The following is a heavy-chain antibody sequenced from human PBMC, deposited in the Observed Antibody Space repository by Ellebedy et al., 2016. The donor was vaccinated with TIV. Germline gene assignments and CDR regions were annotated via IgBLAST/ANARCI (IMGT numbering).Heavy chain of an antibody. J-gene: IGHJ2*01. D-gene: IGHD4-23*01. CDR3: ARDSDYGGVTNHWYFNL. CDR2: VSPYNGNT. V-gene: IGHV1-18*01. Sequence: ASVKVSXXASGYTFTNFGLSWARQAPGQGLERMGWVSPYNGNTNYAQKFQARVTMTTDTSTSTAYMELRSLRSDDTALYFCARDSDYGGVTNHWYFNLWGRGTLVTVSS. CDR1: GYTFTNFG.